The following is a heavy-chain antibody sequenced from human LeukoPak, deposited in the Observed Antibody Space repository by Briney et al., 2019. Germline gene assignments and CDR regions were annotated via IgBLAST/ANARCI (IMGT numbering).Heavy chain of an antibody. J-gene: IGHJ4*02. D-gene: IGHD2-2*02. CDR2: INHSGST. V-gene: IGHV4-34*01. CDR3: ARALGYCSSTSCYIDY. CDR1: GGSFSGYY. Sequence: SETLSLTCAVYGGSFSGYYWSWIRQPPGKGLEWIGEINHSGSTNYNPSLKSRVTISVDTSKNQFSLELSSVTAADTAVYYCARALGYCSSTSCYIDYWGQGTLVTVSS.